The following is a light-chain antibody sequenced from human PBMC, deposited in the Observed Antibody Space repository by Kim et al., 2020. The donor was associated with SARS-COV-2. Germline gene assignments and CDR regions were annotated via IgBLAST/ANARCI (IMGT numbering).Light chain of an antibody. CDR2: DVS. CDR1: SSDVGGYNY. CDR3: SSYTSSSHSWV. Sequence: QSVLTQPASVSGSPGQSITISCTGTSSDVGGYNYVSWYQQHPGKAPKLMIYDVSKRPSGVSNRFSGSKSGNTASLTISGLQAEDEADYYCSSYTSSSHSWVFGGGTQLTVL. J-gene: IGLJ3*02. V-gene: IGLV2-14*01.